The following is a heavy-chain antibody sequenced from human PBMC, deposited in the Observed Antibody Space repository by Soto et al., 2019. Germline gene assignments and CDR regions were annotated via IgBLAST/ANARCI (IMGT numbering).Heavy chain of an antibody. CDR1: GFSLSTSGVG. Sequence: QITLKESGPTLVKPTQTLTLTCTFSGFSLSTSGVGVGWIRQPPGKSLKWLALIYLDDDKRYSPALKSRLTITEDTSKNQLVITMTNMDPVDTATYYCAHSQRTVYFDYWGQGTLVTVSS. CDR2: IYLDDDK. CDR3: AHSQRTVYFDY. D-gene: IGHD4-17*01. V-gene: IGHV2-5*02. J-gene: IGHJ4*02.